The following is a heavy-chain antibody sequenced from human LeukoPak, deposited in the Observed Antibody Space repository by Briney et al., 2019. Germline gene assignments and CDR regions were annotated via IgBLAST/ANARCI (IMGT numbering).Heavy chain of an antibody. J-gene: IGHJ4*02. CDR1: GGSISSYY. D-gene: IGHD1-1*01. CDR3: ARVWTEYFDY. Sequence: SETLSLTCTVSGGSISSYYWRWIRQPPGKGLEWIGYIYYSGSTNYNPSLKSRVTISVDTSKNQFSLKLSSVTAADTAVYYCARVWTEYFDYWGQGTLVTVSS. CDR2: IYYSGST. V-gene: IGHV4-59*01.